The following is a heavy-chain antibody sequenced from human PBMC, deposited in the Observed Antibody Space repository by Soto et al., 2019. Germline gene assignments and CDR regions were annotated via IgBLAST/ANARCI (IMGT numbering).Heavy chain of an antibody. D-gene: IGHD3-22*01. Sequence: SETLSLTCTVSGGSTSSGGYYWSWIRQHPGKGLEWIGYIYYSGSTYYNPSLKSRVTISVDTSKNQFSLKLSSVTAADTAVYYCARYYYDSSGYYYLHDAFDIWGQGTMVTVSS. CDR1: GGSTSSGGYY. CDR2: IYYSGST. V-gene: IGHV4-31*03. J-gene: IGHJ3*02. CDR3: ARYYYDSSGYYYLHDAFDI.